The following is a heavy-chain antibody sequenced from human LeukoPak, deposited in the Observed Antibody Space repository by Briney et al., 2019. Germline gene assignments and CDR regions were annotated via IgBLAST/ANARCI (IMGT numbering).Heavy chain of an antibody. CDR3: ATTHYYDSSGYGASAHY. V-gene: IGHV1-3*01. CDR1: GYTFTSYA. J-gene: IGHJ4*02. CDR2: INAGNGNT. D-gene: IGHD3-22*01. Sequence: ASVKVSCKASGYTFTSYAMHWVRQAPGQRLEWMGWINAGNGNTKYPQKFQGRVTITRDTSASTAYMELSSLRSEDTAVYYCATTHYYDSSGYGASAHYWGQGTLVTVSS.